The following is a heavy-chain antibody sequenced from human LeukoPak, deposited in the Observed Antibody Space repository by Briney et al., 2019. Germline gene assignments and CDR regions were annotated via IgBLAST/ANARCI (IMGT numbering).Heavy chain of an antibody. CDR1: GGSISSYY. D-gene: IGHD3-9*01. V-gene: IGHV4-59*12. CDR3: ARDYDVLTAYPPTQLFDP. Sequence: SETLSLTCTVSGGSISSYYWSWIRQPPGKGLEWIGYIYYSGSTNYNPSLKSRVTISVDTSKNQFTVKLSSVTAADTAVYYCARDYDVLTAYPPTQLFDPWGQGTLVTVSS. CDR2: IYYSGST. J-gene: IGHJ5*02.